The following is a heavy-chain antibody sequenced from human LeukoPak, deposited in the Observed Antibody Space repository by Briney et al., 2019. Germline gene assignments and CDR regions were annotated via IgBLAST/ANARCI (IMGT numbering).Heavy chain of an antibody. Sequence: GASVKVSCKASGYTFTGYYMHWVRQAPGQRLEWMGWINPNNGGTNYAQKFQGGVTMTRDTSISTAYMELSRLRSDDTAVYYCASSVSYCSSTSCRPGDAFDIWGQGTMVTVSS. CDR3: ASSVSYCSSTSCRPGDAFDI. CDR1: GYTFTGYY. CDR2: INPNNGGT. D-gene: IGHD2-2*01. V-gene: IGHV1-2*02. J-gene: IGHJ3*02.